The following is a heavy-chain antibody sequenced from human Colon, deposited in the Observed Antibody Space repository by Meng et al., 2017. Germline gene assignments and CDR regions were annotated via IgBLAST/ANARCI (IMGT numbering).Heavy chain of an antibody. CDR1: GFTFNDSS. J-gene: IGHJ1*01. D-gene: IGHD3-9*01. Sequence: EVRLVGSGGGVVRPGGSLRLSCAASGFTFNDSSMSWVRQAPGKGLEWVSSVSADGSSTNYADSVKGRFSISRDNAKDTVFLQMNSLRGEDTAVYYCANDRLNHWGQGTLVTVSS. V-gene: IGHV3-74*02. CDR2: VSADGSST. CDR3: ANDRLNH.